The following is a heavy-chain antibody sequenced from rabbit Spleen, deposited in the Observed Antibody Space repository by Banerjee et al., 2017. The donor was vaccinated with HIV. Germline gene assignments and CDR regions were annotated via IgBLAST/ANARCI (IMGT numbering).Heavy chain of an antibody. D-gene: IGHD2-1*01. V-gene: IGHV1S47*01. CDR1: AFDFSSGG. CDR2: IDPVFGTT. Sequence: QEQLVESGGGLVQPGESLKLSCKASAFDFSSGGVSWVRQAPGKGLEWIGYIDPVFGTTYYASWVNGRFTISSHNGQNTLYLQLNSLTAADTATYFCLRDRADIGGDYGPYYFDLWGQGTLVTVS. CDR3: LRDRADIGGDYGPYYFDL. J-gene: IGHJ4*01.